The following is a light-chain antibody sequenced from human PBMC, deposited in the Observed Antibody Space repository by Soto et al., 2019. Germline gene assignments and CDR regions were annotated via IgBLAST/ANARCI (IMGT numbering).Light chain of an antibody. J-gene: IGKJ1*01. CDR2: GAS. V-gene: IGKV3-20*01. CDR3: QQYGSSPWT. Sequence: EIVLTQSPGTLSLSPGERATLSCRASQSVSSNYLAWYQQKPGQAPRLLIYGASRGAAGIPDRFIGSGSGTDFTLTINRLEPEDFAVYYCQQYGSSPWTFGQGTKVEIK. CDR1: QSVSSNY.